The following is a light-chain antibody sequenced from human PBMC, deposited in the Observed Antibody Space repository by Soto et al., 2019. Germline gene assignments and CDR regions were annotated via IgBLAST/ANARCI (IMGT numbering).Light chain of an antibody. J-gene: IGKJ1*01. V-gene: IGKV1-39*01. CDR1: QNIDTY. Sequence: DIQMTQSPSSLSASVGDRVTITCRASQNIDTYLNWYLQKPGQAPKLLIYSACSLQSGVSPRFSGDGSGTDFTLTISSLQPEDFATYYCQQSYNFPRTFGQGTTV. CDR3: QQSYNFPRT. CDR2: SAC.